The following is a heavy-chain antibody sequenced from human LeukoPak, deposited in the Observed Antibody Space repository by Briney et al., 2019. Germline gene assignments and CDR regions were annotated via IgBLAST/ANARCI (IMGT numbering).Heavy chain of an antibody. V-gene: IGHV3-74*01. J-gene: IGHJ6*02. CDR2: INGDGRNI. CDR1: GFSFSSYW. CDR3: TRCLMDYDVSTGLHHYYMDV. D-gene: IGHD3-9*01. Sequence: PGGSLRLSCVASGFSFSSYWMNWVRQDPRKGLVWVSRINGDGRNINYADSVRGRFTISRDNAKNTLYLQMNTLRVEDTAVYYCTRCLMDYDVSTGLHHYYMDVWGQGTTVTVSS.